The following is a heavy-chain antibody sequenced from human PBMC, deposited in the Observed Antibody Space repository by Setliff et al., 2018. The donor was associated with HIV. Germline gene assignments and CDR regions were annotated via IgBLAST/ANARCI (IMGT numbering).Heavy chain of an antibody. J-gene: IGHJ6*02. CDR1: GGSIRNGLYY. CDR2: INHSGDT. D-gene: IGHD3-9*01. Sequence: SETLSLTCTVSGGSIRNGLYYWHWIRQPPGKGLEWIGEINHSGDTNYNPSLKSRVTISVDTSKNQFSLNLSSVTAADMAVYYCARGLRYGQGYFYYIMDVWGQGTTVTVSS. CDR3: ARGLRYGQGYFYYIMDV. V-gene: IGHV4-34*01.